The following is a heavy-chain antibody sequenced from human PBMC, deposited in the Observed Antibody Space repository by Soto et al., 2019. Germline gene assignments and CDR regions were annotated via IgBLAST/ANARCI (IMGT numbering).Heavy chain of an antibody. CDR1: CCSISSNSYY. CDR3: ARLGGYYQAFDQ. CDR2: IYYSGST. Sequence: SETLSLTCTISCCSISSNSYYWGWFRKPPGKGLEWIGSIYYSGSTYYNQSLKSRVTIAVDTSKNQFSLKLNSVTAADTAVYYCARLGGYYQAFDQWGQGSLVTVS. V-gene: IGHV4-39*07. J-gene: IGHJ4*02. D-gene: IGHD3-22*01.